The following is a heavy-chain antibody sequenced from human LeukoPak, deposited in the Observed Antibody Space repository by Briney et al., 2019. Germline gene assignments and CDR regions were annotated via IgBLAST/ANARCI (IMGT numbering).Heavy chain of an antibody. J-gene: IGHJ4*02. CDR1: GYTFTGYY. Sequence: ASVKVSCKASGYTFTGYYMHWVRQAPGQGLEWMGWINPNSGATTYAQTFQGRVTMTRDTSITTAYMEVSRLRTDDTAVYYCARDVAEGQQVIQNYFDYWGQGVLVTVSS. CDR2: INPNSGAT. V-gene: IGHV1-2*02. D-gene: IGHD6-13*01. CDR3: ARDVAEGQQVIQNYFDY.